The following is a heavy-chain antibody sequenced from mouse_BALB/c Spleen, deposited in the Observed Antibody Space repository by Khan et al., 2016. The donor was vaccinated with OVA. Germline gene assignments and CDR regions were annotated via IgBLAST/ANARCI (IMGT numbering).Heavy chain of an antibody. J-gene: IGHJ3*01. CDR1: GYTFTDYY. V-gene: IGHV1-77*01. CDR3: AGRHCFGYTFAY. D-gene: IGHD1-2*01. Sequence: QVRLQQSGAELARPGASVKLSCKASGYTFTDYYINWVKQRTGQGLEWIREISPGSGDTYYNERFKGKATLTADKSSSKAYMQLSSLTTEASAVYCCAGRHCFGYTFAYWGQGTLVTVSA. CDR2: ISPGSGDT.